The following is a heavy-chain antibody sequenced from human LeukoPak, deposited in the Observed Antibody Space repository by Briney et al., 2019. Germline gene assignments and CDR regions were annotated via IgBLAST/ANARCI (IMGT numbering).Heavy chain of an antibody. V-gene: IGHV4-31*03. CDR3: ARDIVVVTASGAFDI. D-gene: IGHD2-21*02. CDR1: GGSISSGGYY. CDR2: IYYSGST. Sequence: SQTLSLTCTVSGGSISSGGYYWSWIRQHPGKGLEWIGYIYYSGSTYYNPSLKSRVTISVDTSKNQFSLKLSSVTAADTAVYYCARDIVVVTASGAFDIWGQGTMVTVSS. J-gene: IGHJ3*02.